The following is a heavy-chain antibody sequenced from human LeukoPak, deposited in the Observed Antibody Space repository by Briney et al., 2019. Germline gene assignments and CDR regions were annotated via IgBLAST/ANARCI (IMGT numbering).Heavy chain of an antibody. V-gene: IGHV3-21*01. CDR2: ISHGSGSI. CDR1: GFTFSSYN. D-gene: IGHD3-10*01. J-gene: IGHJ4*02. Sequence: GGSLRLSCAASGFTFSSYNMNWLRQAPGKGLEWVSSISHGSGSIYYADSVKGRFTISRDNAKNSLYLQMNSLRAEDTAVYYCASSFDGSGSYQWGQGTLVTVSS. CDR3: ASSFDGSGSYQ.